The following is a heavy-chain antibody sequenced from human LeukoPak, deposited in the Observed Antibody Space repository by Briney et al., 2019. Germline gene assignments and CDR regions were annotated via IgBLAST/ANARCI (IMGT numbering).Heavy chain of an antibody. CDR3: ARGRYYYDSSGYSHLPDY. CDR1: GGTFSSCA. V-gene: IGHV1-69*13. Sequence: SVKVSCKASGGTFSSCAFSWVRQAPGQGLEWMGGIIPIVGTTNYAQMFQGRVTITADESTSTAYMELSSLRSEDTAVYYCARGRYYYDSSGYSHLPDYWGQGTLVTVSA. J-gene: IGHJ4*02. CDR2: IIPIVGTT. D-gene: IGHD3-22*01.